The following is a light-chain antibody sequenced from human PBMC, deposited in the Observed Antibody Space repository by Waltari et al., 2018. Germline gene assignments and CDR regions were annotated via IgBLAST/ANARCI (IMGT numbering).Light chain of an antibody. CDR1: TPNIGNIN. J-gene: IGLJ3*02. V-gene: IGLV1-51*01. CDR2: EDN. CDR3: GSWDSSLGIGV. Sequence: QSVLTQAPSVSAAPGQTVTISCPGTTPNIGNINLSWYQQLPGAAPKIVIYEDNRRPSGIPDRFSGSKSGASATLGITGLQTGDEADYYCGSWDSSLGIGVLGGGTRLTVL.